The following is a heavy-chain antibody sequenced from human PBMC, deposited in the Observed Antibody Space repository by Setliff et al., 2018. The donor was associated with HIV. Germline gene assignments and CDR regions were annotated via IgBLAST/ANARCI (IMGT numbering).Heavy chain of an antibody. D-gene: IGHD5-12*01. J-gene: IGHJ4*02. CDR1: GFTFSSYW. CDR3: AKAVGGGYAGYFDY. Sequence: GGSLRLSCAASGFTFSSYWMHWVRQAPGKGLVWVSRINSDGSSTSYADSVKGRFTISRDNAKNTLYLQMNSLRAEDTAVYYCAKAVGGGYAGYFDYWGQGTLVTVSS. V-gene: IGHV3-74*01. CDR2: INSDGSST.